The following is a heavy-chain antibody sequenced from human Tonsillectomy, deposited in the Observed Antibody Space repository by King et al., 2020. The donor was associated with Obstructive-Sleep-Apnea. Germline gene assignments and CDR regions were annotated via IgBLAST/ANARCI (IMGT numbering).Heavy chain of an antibody. CDR1: GESFSAYS. CDR2: INHSGST. J-gene: IGHJ6*02. CDR3: ARGDYYYYFGMDV. V-gene: IGHV4-34*01. Sequence: HVQLQQWGAGLLEPSETLSLTCAISGESFSAYSWTWIRQPPGTGLEWIGEINHSGSTHYNPSLKSRVTILIDTSKFEFSLKVSSVTAADTAVYFCARGDYYYYFGMDVWGQGTTVIVSS.